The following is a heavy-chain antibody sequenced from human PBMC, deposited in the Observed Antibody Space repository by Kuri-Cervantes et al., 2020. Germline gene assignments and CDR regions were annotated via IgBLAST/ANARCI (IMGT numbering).Heavy chain of an antibody. CDR1: GYTSTSYG. CDR2: ISAYNGNT. Sequence: ASVKVSCKASGYTSTSYGISWVRQAPGQGLEWMGWISAYNGNTNYAQKLQGRVTMTTDTSTSTSYMELRSLRSDDTAVYYCARETPHSGSSLSYYYGMDVSVPGTTVTVSS. D-gene: IGHD1-26*01. V-gene: IGHV1-18*01. J-gene: IGHJ6*02. CDR3: ARETPHSGSSLSYYYGMDV.